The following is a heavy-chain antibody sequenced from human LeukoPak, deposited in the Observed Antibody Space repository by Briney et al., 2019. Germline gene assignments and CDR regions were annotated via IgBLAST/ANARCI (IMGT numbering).Heavy chain of an antibody. V-gene: IGHV3-21*06. J-gene: IGHJ4*02. D-gene: IGHD3-9*01. CDR1: GFSFSYQG. CDR3: ARTYYDILTGYNPYFDY. CDR2: IGTSNSDR. Sequence: GGSLRLSCAGSGFSFSYQGMTWVRQAPGKGLEWVSSIGTSNSDRYYADSVKGRFTISRDNAKSSVYLQMNRLRAEDTAVYYCARTYYDILTGYNPYFDYWGQGILVTVSS.